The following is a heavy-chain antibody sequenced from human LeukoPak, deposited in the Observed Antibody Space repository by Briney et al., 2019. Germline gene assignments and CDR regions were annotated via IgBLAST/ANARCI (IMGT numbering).Heavy chain of an antibody. CDR2: TYYRSKWYN. CDR1: GDSVSSNSAA. Sequence: SQTLSLTCAISGDSVSSNSAAWNWIRQSPSRGLEWLGRTYYRSKWYNDYAVSVKSRITINPDTSKNQFSLQLNSVTPEDTAVYYCARETGYSSGWYLAYYYYYCMDVWGKGTTVTVSS. V-gene: IGHV6-1*01. D-gene: IGHD6-19*01. J-gene: IGHJ6*03. CDR3: ARETGYSSGWYLAYYYYYCMDV.